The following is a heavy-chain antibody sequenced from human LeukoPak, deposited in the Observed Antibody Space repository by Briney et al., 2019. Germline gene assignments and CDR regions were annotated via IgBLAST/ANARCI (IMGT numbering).Heavy chain of an antibody. V-gene: IGHV1-69*05. CDR2: IIPIFGTA. CDR3: ARVRIQAEKVGYYYYYMDV. Sequence: ASVKVSCKASGGTFSSYAISWVRQAPGQGLEWMGGIIPIFGTANYAQKFQGRVTITTDESTSTAYMELSSLRSEDTAVYYCARVRIQAEKVGYYYYYMDVWGEGTTVTVSS. J-gene: IGHJ6*03. CDR1: GGTFSSYA. D-gene: IGHD5-18*01.